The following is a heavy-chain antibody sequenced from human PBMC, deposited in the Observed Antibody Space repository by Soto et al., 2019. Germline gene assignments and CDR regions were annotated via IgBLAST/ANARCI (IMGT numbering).Heavy chain of an antibody. D-gene: IGHD3-22*01. CDR2: IYTSGST. J-gene: IGHJ3*01. Sequence: PSQTLSLTCTVSGGSISSYYWSWIRQPAGKGLEWIGRIYTSGSTNYNPSLKSRVTMSVDTSKSQFSLELSSVNAADTAVYYCARDQGYFDPTGYTTPVVCLDLWGQWTIVTVSS. CDR3: ARDQGYFDPTGYTTPVVCLDL. CDR1: GGSISSYY. V-gene: IGHV4-4*07.